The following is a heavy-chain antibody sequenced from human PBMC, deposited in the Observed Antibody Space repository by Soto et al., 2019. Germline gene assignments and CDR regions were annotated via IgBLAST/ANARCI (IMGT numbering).Heavy chain of an antibody. Sequence: GASVKVSCKASGGTFSSYAIRWVRQAPGQGLEWMGGIIPIFGTANYAQKFQGRVTITADESTSTAYMELSSLGSEDTAVYYCARDPKGGQWLVRGAFDIWGQGTMVTVSS. J-gene: IGHJ3*02. V-gene: IGHV1-69*13. D-gene: IGHD6-19*01. CDR1: GGTFSSYA. CDR3: ARDPKGGQWLVRGAFDI. CDR2: IIPIFGTA.